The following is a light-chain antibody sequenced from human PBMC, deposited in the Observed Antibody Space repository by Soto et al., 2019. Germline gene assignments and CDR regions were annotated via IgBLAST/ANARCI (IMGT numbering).Light chain of an antibody. Sequence: EIVLTQSPATLSLSPGERATLSCRASQSVSSSYLAWYQQKPGQAPRLLFYAASTRATGIPARFSGSGSGTDFTLTISSLEPEDFAVYYCQQRNNWPRTFGQGTKVEIK. J-gene: IGKJ1*01. CDR2: AAS. CDR3: QQRNNWPRT. CDR1: QSVSSSY. V-gene: IGKV3D-20*02.